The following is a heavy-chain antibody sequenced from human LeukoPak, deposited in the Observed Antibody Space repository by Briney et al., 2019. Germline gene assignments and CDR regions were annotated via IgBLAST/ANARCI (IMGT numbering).Heavy chain of an antibody. D-gene: IGHD6-19*01. V-gene: IGHV3-23*01. CDR1: GFTLSSYA. CDR3: AKDSYSSGWHATYNWFDP. Sequence: GGSLRLSCAASGFTLSSYAMSWVRQAPGKGLEWVSAISGSGGSTYYADSVKGRFTISRDNSKNTLYLQMNSLRAEDTAVYYCAKDSYSSGWHATYNWFDPWGQGTLVTVSS. J-gene: IGHJ5*02. CDR2: ISGSGGST.